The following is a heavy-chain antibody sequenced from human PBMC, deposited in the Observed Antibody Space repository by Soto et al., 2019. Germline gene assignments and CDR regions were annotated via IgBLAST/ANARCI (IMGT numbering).Heavy chain of an antibody. J-gene: IGHJ4*02. CDR3: ARVRREYDNSGPVDY. CDR2: IYYGGST. CDR1: GGSISSGDYS. V-gene: IGHV4-30-2*01. D-gene: IGHD3-22*01. Sequence: QLQLQESGSGLVKPSQTLSLTCAVSGGSISSGDYSWNWIRQPPGKGLEWIGYIYYGGSTYYNPSRQSLVTISVDRSRNQFSLKLNSVTAADTAVYYCARVRREYDNSGPVDYWGQGTLVTVSS.